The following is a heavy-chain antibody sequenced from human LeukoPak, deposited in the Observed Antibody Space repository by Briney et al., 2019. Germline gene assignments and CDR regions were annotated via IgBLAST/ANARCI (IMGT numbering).Heavy chain of an antibody. CDR3: ARVAFGLYVMDV. CDR1: GFTSSTYS. Sequence: GGSLRLSCAASGFTSSTYSMNWVRQAPGKGLEWVSSISSDSNYIYYADSLKGRFTISRDNAKNSLYLQMISLRAEDTAVYYCARVAFGLYVMDVWGQGTTVTVSS. V-gene: IGHV3-21*01. CDR2: ISSDSNYI. J-gene: IGHJ6*02. D-gene: IGHD3-16*01.